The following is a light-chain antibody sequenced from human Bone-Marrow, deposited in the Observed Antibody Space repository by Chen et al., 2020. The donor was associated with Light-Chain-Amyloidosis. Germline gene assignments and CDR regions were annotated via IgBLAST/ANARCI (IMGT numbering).Light chain of an antibody. CDR3: SSYSVTSPLVV. CDR2: EVT. CDR1: SSYVGGYNY. Sequence: QSALTQPASVSGSPGQSITISCTGTSSYVGGYNYVSWYQQHPAKAPKVMIYEVTNRPSGVSNRFSCSKSGNTASLTISGLQAEDEADYYCSSYSVTSPLVVFGGGTKLTVL. V-gene: IGLV2-14*01. J-gene: IGLJ2*01.